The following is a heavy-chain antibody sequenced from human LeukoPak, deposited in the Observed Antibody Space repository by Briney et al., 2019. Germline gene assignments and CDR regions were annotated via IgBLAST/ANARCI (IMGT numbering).Heavy chain of an antibody. D-gene: IGHD2-2*01. CDR1: GGSFSGYY. Sequence: SETLSLTCAVYGGSFSGYYWSWIRQPPGKGLEWIGEINHSGSTNYNPSLKSRVTISVDTSKNQFSLKLSSVTAADTAVYYCARQYCSSTSCPQAVRYWGQGTLVTVSS. V-gene: IGHV4-34*01. CDR3: ARQYCSSTSCPQAVRY. J-gene: IGHJ4*02. CDR2: INHSGST.